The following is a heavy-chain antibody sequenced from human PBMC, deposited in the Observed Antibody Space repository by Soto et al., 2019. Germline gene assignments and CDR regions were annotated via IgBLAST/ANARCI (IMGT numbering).Heavy chain of an antibody. D-gene: IGHD1-1*01. CDR1: GFTFSTYG. CDR3: AREYVGTGYYGMDV. J-gene: IGHJ6*02. V-gene: IGHV3-33*08. CDR2: IWYDGSNK. Sequence: VQLVESGGGLVQPGGSLRLSCAASGFTFSTYGMHWVRQAPGKGLEWVAVIWYDGSNKYYADSVKGRFTISRDNSKNTLYLQMNSLRAEDTAVYYCAREYVGTGYYGMDVWGQGTTVTVSS.